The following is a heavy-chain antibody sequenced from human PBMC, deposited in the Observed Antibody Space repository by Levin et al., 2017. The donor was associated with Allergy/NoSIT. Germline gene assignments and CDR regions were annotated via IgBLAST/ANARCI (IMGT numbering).Heavy chain of an antibody. CDR2: IDPSDSYT. Sequence: GESLKISCKGSGYSFTSYWISWVRQMPGKGLEWMGRIDPSDSYTNYSPSFQGHVTISADKSISTAYLQWSSLKASDTAMYYCAAGGFGSGSYYNSDYWGQGTLVTVSS. CDR1: GYSFTSYW. D-gene: IGHD3-10*01. J-gene: IGHJ4*02. CDR3: AAGGFGSGSYYNSDY. V-gene: IGHV5-10-1*01.